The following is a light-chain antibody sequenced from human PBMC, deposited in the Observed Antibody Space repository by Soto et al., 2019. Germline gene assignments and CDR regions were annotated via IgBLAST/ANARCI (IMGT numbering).Light chain of an antibody. CDR1: SGDVGGSNY. V-gene: IGLV2-14*01. CDR2: EVT. J-gene: IGLJ1*01. Sequence: QSALIQPASVSGSPGQSITISCTGTSGDVGGSNYVSWYQHHPHKAPKLLIYEVTYRPSGVSDRFSGSKSGNTASLTISGLQAEDEADYYCSSYTSSKTLEVFGFGNKLTVV. CDR3: SSYTSSKTLEV.